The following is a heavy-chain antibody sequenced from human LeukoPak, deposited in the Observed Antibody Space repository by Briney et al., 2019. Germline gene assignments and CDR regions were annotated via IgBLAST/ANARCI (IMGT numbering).Heavy chain of an antibody. CDR3: ARSFYYGSGSYYNYYFGY. J-gene: IGHJ4*02. CDR1: GFAFSRYD. V-gene: IGHV4-39*01. D-gene: IGHD3-10*01. Sequence: GSLRLSCAASGFAFSRYDMNWVRQPPGKGLECIGSFYYSGSTYYNPSLKSRVTISVDTSKNQFSLKLSSVTAADTALYYCARSFYYGSGSYYNYYFGYWGQGTLVTVSS. CDR2: FYYSGST.